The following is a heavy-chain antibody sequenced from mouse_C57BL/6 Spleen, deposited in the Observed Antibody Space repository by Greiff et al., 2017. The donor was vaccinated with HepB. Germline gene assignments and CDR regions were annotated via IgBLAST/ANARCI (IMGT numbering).Heavy chain of an antibody. V-gene: IGHV1-64*01. Sequence: QVQLQQSGAELVKPGASVKLSCKASGYTFTSYWMHWVKQRPGQGLEWIGMIHPNSGSTNYNENFKSKATLTVDKSSSTAYMQLSSLTSEDSAVYYCAKGLRWYFDVWGTGTTVTVSS. J-gene: IGHJ1*03. CDR3: AKGLRWYFDV. D-gene: IGHD2-4*01. CDR1: GYTFTSYW. CDR2: IHPNSGST.